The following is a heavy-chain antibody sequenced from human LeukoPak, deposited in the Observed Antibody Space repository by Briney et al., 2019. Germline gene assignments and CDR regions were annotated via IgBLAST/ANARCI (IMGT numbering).Heavy chain of an antibody. D-gene: IGHD1-1*01. V-gene: IGHV4-34*01. J-gene: IGHJ6*02. CDR2: INHSGST. Sequence: SETLSLTCAVYGGSFSGYHWSWIRQPPGKGLEWIGEINHSGSTNYNPSLKSRVTISVDTSKNQFSLKLSSVTAADTAVYYCARVPLDYYGMDVWGQGTTVTVSS. CDR1: GGSFSGYH. CDR3: ARVPLDYYGMDV.